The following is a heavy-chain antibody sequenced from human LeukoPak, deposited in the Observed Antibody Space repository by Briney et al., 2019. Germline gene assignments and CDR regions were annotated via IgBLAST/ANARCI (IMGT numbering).Heavy chain of an antibody. CDR3: ARDIVATTQYNWFDP. CDR1: GGTFSSYA. Sequence: ALVKVSCKASGGTFSSYAISWVRQAPGQGLEWMGRIIPIFGIANYAQKFQGRVTITADKSTSTAYMELSSLRSEDTAVYYCARDIVATTQYNWFDPWGQGTLVTVSS. D-gene: IGHD5-12*01. CDR2: IIPIFGIA. J-gene: IGHJ5*02. V-gene: IGHV1-69*04.